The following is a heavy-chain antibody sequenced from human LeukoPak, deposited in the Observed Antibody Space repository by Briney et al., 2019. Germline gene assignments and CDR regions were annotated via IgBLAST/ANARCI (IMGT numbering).Heavy chain of an antibody. J-gene: IGHJ4*02. V-gene: IGHV3-21*04. CDR2: IGSSSSYI. CDR1: GFTFSSYS. D-gene: IGHD5-12*01. CDR3: AKDWSGMVATGYFDY. Sequence: PGGSLRLSCAASGFTFSSYSMNWVRQAPGKGLECVSSIGSSSSYIYYADSVKGRFTISRDNSKNTLHLQMNSLRAEDTAVYYCAKDWSGMVATGYFDYWGQGTLVTVSS.